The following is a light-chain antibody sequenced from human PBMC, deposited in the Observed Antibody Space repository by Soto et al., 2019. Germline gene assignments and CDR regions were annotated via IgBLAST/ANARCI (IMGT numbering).Light chain of an antibody. Sequence: EIVMTHSPATLSVSPGERATLSFRASQSVSSNLAWYQQKPGQAPRLLIYGASSRATGIPVRFSGSGSGTEFTLTISSLQSEDFAVYYCQQYNNWPLTFGQGTRLEI. CDR2: GAS. CDR3: QQYNNWPLT. CDR1: QSVSSN. V-gene: IGKV3-15*01. J-gene: IGKJ5*01.